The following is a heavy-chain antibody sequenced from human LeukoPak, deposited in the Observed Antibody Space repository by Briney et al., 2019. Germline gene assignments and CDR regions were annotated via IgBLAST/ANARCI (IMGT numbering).Heavy chain of an antibody. D-gene: IGHD4-17*01. CDR1: GGSISSYY. V-gene: IGHV4-59*01. Sequence: PSETLSLTCTVSGGSISSYYWSWIRQPPGKGLEWIGYIYHSGNTHSGNTHYNPSLKGRVTISVDTSKNQFSLKLSSVTAADTAVYYCARGASGLTYDYGVNWGQGTLVTVSS. CDR3: ARGASGLTYDYGVN. CDR2: IYHSGNTHSGNT. J-gene: IGHJ4*02.